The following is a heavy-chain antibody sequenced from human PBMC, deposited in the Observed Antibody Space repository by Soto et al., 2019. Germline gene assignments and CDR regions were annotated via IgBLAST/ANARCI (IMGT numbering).Heavy chain of an antibody. D-gene: IGHD3-16*01. CDR2: IYYSGTT. V-gene: IGHV4-59*08. J-gene: IGHJ5*02. CDR1: GGSMRSRY. Sequence: QVQLQDSGPGLVKPSETLSLTCTVSGGSMRSRYWSWIRQPPGKGLEWIVHIYYSGTTDYIPSLKSRVTMSVDTSKNPFSLTRSSVPSADTAVYYWAMALTPLYNGFDPWGRGNLVTVSS. CDR3: AMALTPLYNGFDP.